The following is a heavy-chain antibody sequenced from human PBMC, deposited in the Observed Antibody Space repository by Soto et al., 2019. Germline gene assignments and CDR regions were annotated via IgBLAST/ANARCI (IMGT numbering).Heavy chain of an antibody. D-gene: IGHD1-1*01. CDR2: MNPNTGNS. J-gene: IGHJ4*02. CDR3: ARRAETNGWNGFGADKYYFDF. Sequence: QVQLVQSGAEVRKPGASVKVSCEASGYTFTSYDIYWVRQATGQGLEWMGWMNPNTGNSGYAQKFQGRVTMTSDTYINTAHMELSSLRSDDTAVYYCARRAETNGWNGFGADKYYFDFWGQGTLVTVSS. V-gene: IGHV1-8*01. CDR1: GYTFTSYD.